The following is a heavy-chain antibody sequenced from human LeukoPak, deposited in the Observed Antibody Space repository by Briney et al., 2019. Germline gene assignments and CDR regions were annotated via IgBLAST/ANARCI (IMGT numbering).Heavy chain of an antibody. CDR1: GYSFTSYD. D-gene: IGHD2-21*01. V-gene: IGHV1-8*01. J-gene: IGHJ6*04. Sequence: ASVKVSCKASGYSFTSYDINWVRQATGQGLEWMGWMNPNSGNTGYAQKFQDRVTMTRNTSISTAYMEVSSLRSEDTAVYYCARAYTIAASRRDMDVWGKGTTVTVS. CDR2: MNPNSGNT. CDR3: ARAYTIAASRRDMDV.